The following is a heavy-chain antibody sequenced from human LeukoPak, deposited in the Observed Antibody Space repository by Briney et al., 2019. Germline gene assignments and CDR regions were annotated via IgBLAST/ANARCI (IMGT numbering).Heavy chain of an antibody. D-gene: IGHD3-10*01. J-gene: IGHJ4*02. CDR1: GFTFSSHG. V-gene: IGHV3-23*01. Sequence: GGSLRLSCAASGFTFSSHGMSWVRQAPGKGLKWVSTISGSGDNTYYADSVKGRFTISRDNSKNTLYLQMNSLRAEDTAVYYCARVTYGSGTYGAFDYWGQGTLVTVSS. CDR2: ISGSGDNT. CDR3: ARVTYGSGTYGAFDY.